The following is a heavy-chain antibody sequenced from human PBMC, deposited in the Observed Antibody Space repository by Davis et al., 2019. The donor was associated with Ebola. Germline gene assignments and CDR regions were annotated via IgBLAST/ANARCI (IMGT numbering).Heavy chain of an antibody. Sequence: SETLSLTCTVSGGSISSYYWSWIRQPPGKGLEWIGYIYYSGSTNYNPSLKSRVTISVDTSKNQFSLKLSSVTAADTAVYYCARRRSYFDYWGQGTLVTVPS. V-gene: IGHV4-59*01. CDR3: ARRRSYFDY. CDR1: GGSISSYY. CDR2: IYYSGST. J-gene: IGHJ4*02.